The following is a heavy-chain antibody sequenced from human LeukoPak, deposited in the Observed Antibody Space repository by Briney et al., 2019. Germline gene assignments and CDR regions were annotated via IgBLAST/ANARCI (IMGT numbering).Heavy chain of an antibody. D-gene: IGHD2-15*01. CDR1: GFTFIDYT. CDR2: ISSSSSTI. CDR3: APDFNRGGRDHY. J-gene: IGHJ4*02. Sequence: GGSLRLSCAASGFTFIDYTMHWVRQAPGKGLESVSYISSSSSTIYYADSVKGRFTISRDNVENSLYLEMSSLSDEDTAVYYCAPDFNRGGRDHYWGQGTLVTVSS. V-gene: IGHV3-48*02.